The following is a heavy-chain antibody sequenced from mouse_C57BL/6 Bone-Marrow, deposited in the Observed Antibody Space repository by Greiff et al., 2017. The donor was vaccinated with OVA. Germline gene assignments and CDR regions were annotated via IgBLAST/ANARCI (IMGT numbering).Heavy chain of an antibody. V-gene: IGHV1-69*01. CDR1: GYTFTSYW. CDR2: IDPSDSYT. D-gene: IGHD1-1*01. CDR3: AKLGYYGTFDY. Sequence: VQLQQPGAELVMPGASVKLSCKASGYTFTSYWMHWVKQSPGQGLEWIGEIDPSDSYTNYNQKFKGKSTLTVDKSSSTAYMQLSSLTSEDSAVYYCAKLGYYGTFDYWGQGTTLTVSS. J-gene: IGHJ2*01.